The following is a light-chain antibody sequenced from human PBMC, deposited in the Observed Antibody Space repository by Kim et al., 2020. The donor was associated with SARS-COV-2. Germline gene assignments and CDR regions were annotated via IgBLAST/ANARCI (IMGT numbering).Light chain of an antibody. CDR1: RSNIGSNP. CDR3: AVWDYNLKGWV. Sequence: QSVLTQPPSVSGTPGQRVTVSCSGSRSNIGSNPVNWFQHVPGTAPKLFVYNDNHRPSGVPDRVSGSKSGTSASLAIGGLQSEDEAHYYCAVWDYNLKGWVFGGGTQLTVL. V-gene: IGLV1-44*01. J-gene: IGLJ3*02. CDR2: NDN.